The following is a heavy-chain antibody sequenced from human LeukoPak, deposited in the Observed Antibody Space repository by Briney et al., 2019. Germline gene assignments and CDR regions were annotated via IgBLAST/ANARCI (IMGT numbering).Heavy chain of an antibody. D-gene: IGHD3-10*01. CDR1: GYTFTGYY. J-gene: IGHJ4*02. CDR2: INPNSGGT. Sequence: ASVKVSCKASGYTFTGYYMHWVRQAPGQGLECMGWINPNSGGTNYAQKFQGRVTMTRDTSISTAYMELSRLRSDDTAVYYCARDGRWFGELWIDYWGQGTLVTVSS. V-gene: IGHV1-2*02. CDR3: ARDGRWFGELWIDY.